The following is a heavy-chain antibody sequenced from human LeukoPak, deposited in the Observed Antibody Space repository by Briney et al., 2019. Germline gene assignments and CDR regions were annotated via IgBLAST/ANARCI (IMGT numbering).Heavy chain of an antibody. J-gene: IGHJ6*02. CDR3: ARGDCSSTSCYGYYYYYGMDV. CDR2: ISSSRSAI. Sequence: GGSLRLSCAASGFTFSSYSMNWVRQAPGKGLEWVSYISSSRSAIYYADSVKGRFTISRDNAKNSLYLQMNSLRAEDTAVYYCARGDCSSTSCYGYYYYYGMDVWGQGTTVTVSS. D-gene: IGHD2-2*01. CDR1: GFTFSSYS. V-gene: IGHV3-48*04.